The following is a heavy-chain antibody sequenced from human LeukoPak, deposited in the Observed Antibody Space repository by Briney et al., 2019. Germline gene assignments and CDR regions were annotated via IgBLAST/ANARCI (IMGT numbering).Heavy chain of an antibody. J-gene: IGHJ5*02. CDR3: ARGPTGGWDQWWFGP. CDR1: GGTFSSYA. CDR2: IIPIFGTA. Sequence: SVKVSCKASGGTFSSYAISWVRQAPGQGLEWMGGIIPIFGTANYAQKFQGRVTMTRNTPISTAYMELSSLRSEDTAVYYCARGPTGGWDQWWFGPWGQGTLVTVSS. V-gene: IGHV1-69*05. D-gene: IGHD6-19*01.